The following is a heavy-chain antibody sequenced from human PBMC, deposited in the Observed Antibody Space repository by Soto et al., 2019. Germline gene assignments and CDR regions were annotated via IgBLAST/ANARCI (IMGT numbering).Heavy chain of an antibody. CDR1: GFTFSKFG. V-gene: IGHV3-30*18. CDR2: VSYDGRFK. Sequence: ESGGGVVQPGGSLRLSCEASGFTFSKFGIHWVRQAPGKGLEWVAVVSYDGRFKYYADSVKGRFTISRDNSKNTLYLQMNSLRPEDTALYYCAKDSDQLLFDYYYYGMDVWGQGTTVTVSS. J-gene: IGHJ6*02. CDR3: AKDSDQLLFDYYYYGMDV. D-gene: IGHD2-2*01.